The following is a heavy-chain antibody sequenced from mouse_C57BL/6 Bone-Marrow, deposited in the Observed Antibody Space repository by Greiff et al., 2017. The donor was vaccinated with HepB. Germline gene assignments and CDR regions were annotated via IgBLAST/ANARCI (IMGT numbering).Heavy chain of an antibody. Sequence: QVQLKQSGAELVRPGTSVKMSCKASGYTFTNYWIGWAKQRPGHGLEWIGDIYAGGGYTNYNEKFKGKATLTADKSSSTAYMQFSSLTSEDSAIYYCARWDYGSKSPFAYWGQGTLVTVSA. CDR1: GYTFTNYW. CDR2: IYAGGGYT. J-gene: IGHJ3*01. V-gene: IGHV1-63*01. D-gene: IGHD1-1*01. CDR3: ARWDYGSKSPFAY.